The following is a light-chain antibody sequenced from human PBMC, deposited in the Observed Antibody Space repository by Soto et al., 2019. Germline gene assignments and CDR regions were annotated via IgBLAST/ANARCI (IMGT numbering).Light chain of an antibody. CDR2: EVT. CDR3: TSFAPGRIYV. CDR1: SSDVGRYNY. Sequence: QSVLTQPPSASGSPGQSVTISCIGASSDVGRYNYVSWYQQHPGKAPKLIIYEVTKRPSGVPDRFSGSKSGNTASLTVSGLQAEDEGDYYCTSFAPGRIYVFGSGTKVTVL. J-gene: IGLJ1*01. V-gene: IGLV2-8*01.